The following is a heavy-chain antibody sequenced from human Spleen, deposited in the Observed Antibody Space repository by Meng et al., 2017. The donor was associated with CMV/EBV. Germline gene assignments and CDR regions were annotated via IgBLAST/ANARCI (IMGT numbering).Heavy chain of an antibody. J-gene: IGHJ5*02. CDR1: GGTFSSYA. Sequence: ASVKVSCKASGGTFSSYAISWVRQAPGQGLEWMGWITPYRRGTNYAQKFQGRVAMTRDTSISTAYMELSRLRSDDTAVYYCARGWDYYGSGSYYIPLRFDPWGQGTLVTVSS. V-gene: IGHV1-2*02. CDR3: ARGWDYYGSGSYYIPLRFDP. D-gene: IGHD3-10*01. CDR2: ITPYRRGT.